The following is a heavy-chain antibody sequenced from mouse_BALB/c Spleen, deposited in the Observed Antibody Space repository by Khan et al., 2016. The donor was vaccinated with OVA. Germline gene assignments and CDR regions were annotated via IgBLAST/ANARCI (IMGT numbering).Heavy chain of an antibody. Sequence: VQLQQSGAELAKPGASVKMSCTASGYTFTSYWMHWIKQRPGQGLEWIGYINPTSGYTDYNQKFKDKATLTADKSSSTAYMQLSSLTSVDSAVYYCARDRIDYWGQGTALTVSS. V-gene: IGHV1-7*01. CDR1: GYTFTSYW. CDR3: ARDRIDY. CDR2: INPTSGYT. J-gene: IGHJ2*01.